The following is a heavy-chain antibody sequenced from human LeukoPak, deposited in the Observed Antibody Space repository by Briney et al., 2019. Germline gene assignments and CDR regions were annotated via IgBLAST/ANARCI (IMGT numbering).Heavy chain of an antibody. J-gene: IGHJ6*03. D-gene: IGHD6-6*01. Sequence: SEALSLTCTVSGGSVRRGNYYWTWIRQPAGSGLEWIGRIYTSGTTDYNPSLRTRVTISVDASRNQFSLNLSSVTAADTAVYYCARWSGSVTARNYYYYMDVWGEGTTVTVSS. CDR1: GGSVRRGNYY. V-gene: IGHV4-61*02. CDR3: ARWSGSVTARNYYYYMDV. CDR2: IYTSGTT.